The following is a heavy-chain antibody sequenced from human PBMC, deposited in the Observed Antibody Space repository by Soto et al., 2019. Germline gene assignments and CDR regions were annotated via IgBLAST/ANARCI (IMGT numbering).Heavy chain of an antibody. J-gene: IGHJ5*02. V-gene: IGHV4-59*08. CDR2: IYYSGST. Sequence: PSATLPLTCPVSGGFLSRYYWTWSRQSPGKGLEWIGYIYYSGSTNYNPSLKSRVTISVDTSKNQFSLKLRSVTAADTAFYYCARQGLHSPNTGYSRFAPRGQAPFVT. D-gene: IGHD3-9*01. CDR3: ARQGLHSPNTGYSRFAP. CDR1: GGFLSRYY.